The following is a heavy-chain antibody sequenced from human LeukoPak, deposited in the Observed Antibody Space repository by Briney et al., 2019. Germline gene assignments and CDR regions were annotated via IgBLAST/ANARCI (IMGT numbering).Heavy chain of an antibody. CDR2: IIPIPGIA. J-gene: IGHJ4*02. Sequence: SVKVSCKASGGTFSSYAISWVRQAPGQGLEWIGRIIPIPGIANYAQKFQGRVTITADKSTSTAYMELSSLRSEDTAVYYCARETYCSGGSCYHRATEFDYCGQGTLVTVSS. CDR1: GGTFSSYA. CDR3: ARETYCSGGSCYHRATEFDY. D-gene: IGHD2-15*01. V-gene: IGHV1-69*04.